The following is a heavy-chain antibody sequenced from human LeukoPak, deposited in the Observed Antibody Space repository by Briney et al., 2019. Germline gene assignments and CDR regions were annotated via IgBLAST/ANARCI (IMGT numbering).Heavy chain of an antibody. CDR3: ARDLWAYYDSSGYYYNWFDP. Sequence: ASVKVSCKASGYTFTSYDINWVRQATGQGLEWMGWMNPNSGNTGYAQKFQGRVTITADKSTSTAYMELSSLRSEDTAVYYCARDLWAYYDSSGYYYNWFDPWGQGTLVTVSS. J-gene: IGHJ5*02. V-gene: IGHV1-8*01. D-gene: IGHD3-22*01. CDR1: GYTFTSYD. CDR2: MNPNSGNT.